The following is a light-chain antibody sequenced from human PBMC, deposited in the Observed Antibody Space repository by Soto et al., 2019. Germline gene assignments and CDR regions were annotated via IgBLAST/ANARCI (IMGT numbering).Light chain of an antibody. CDR1: SSNIGSNY. CDR2: RNN. J-gene: IGLJ1*01. Sequence: QLVLTQSPSASGTPGQRVTISCSGSSSNIGSNYVYWYQQLPGTAPKLLIYRNNQRPSGVPDRFSGSKSGTSASLAISGLRSEDEADYYCAAWYDSLSGYVFGTGIKLTVL. V-gene: IGLV1-47*01. CDR3: AAWYDSLSGYV.